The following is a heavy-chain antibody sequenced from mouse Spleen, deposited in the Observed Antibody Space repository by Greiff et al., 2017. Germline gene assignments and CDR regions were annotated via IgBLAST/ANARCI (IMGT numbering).Heavy chain of an antibody. Sequence: EVQLQQSGAELVRPGASVKLSCTASGFNIKDYYMHWVKQRPEQGLEWIGRIDPEDGDTEYAPKFQGKATMTADTSSNTAYLQLSSLTSEDTAVYYCTTCYGNYWFAYWGQGTLVTVSA. CDR1: GFNIKDYY. V-gene: IGHV14-1*01. D-gene: IGHD2-1*01. J-gene: IGHJ3*01. CDR2: IDPEDGDT. CDR3: TTCYGNYWFAY.